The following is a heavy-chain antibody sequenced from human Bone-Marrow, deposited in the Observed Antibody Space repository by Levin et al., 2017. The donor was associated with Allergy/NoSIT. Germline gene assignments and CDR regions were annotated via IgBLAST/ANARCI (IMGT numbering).Heavy chain of an antibody. Sequence: GESLKISCKASGYTFTGYYMHWVRQAPGQGLEWMGWINPNSGGTNYAQKFQGRVTMTRDTSISTAYMELSRLRSDDTAVYYCAKSGLEQYYYYDYGMDVWGQGTTVTVSS. J-gene: IGHJ6*02. CDR2: INPNSGGT. CDR3: AKSGLEQYYYYDYGMDV. D-gene: IGHD1/OR15-1a*01. CDR1: GYTFTGYY. V-gene: IGHV1-2*02.